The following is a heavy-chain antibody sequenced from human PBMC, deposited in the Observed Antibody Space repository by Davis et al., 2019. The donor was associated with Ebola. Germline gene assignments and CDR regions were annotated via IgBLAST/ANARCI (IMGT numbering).Heavy chain of an antibody. CDR1: GYSISSGYY. V-gene: IGHV4-38-2*02. J-gene: IGHJ4*02. CDR3: ASDSSGWYEGLDY. Sequence: MPSETLSLTCTVSGYSISSGYYWGWIRQPPGKGLEWIGSIYYSGRTYYNPSLKSRVAISVDTSRDHFTLKLSSVTADDTAVYYCASDSSGWYEGLDYWGQGTLVTVSS. D-gene: IGHD6-19*01. CDR2: IYYSGRT.